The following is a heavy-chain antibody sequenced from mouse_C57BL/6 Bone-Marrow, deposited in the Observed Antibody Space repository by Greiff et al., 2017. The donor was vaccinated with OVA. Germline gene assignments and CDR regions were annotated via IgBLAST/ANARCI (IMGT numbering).Heavy chain of an antibody. Sequence: QVQLQQSGAELVKPGASVKMSCKASGYTFTSYWITWVKQRPGQGLEWIGDIYPGSGSTNYNEKFKSKATLTVDTSSSTAYMQLSSLTSEDSAVYYCAREGELLRSYAYWGQGTLVTVSA. J-gene: IGHJ3*01. CDR3: AREGELLRSYAY. D-gene: IGHD1-1*01. CDR2: IYPGSGST. V-gene: IGHV1-55*01. CDR1: GYTFTSYW.